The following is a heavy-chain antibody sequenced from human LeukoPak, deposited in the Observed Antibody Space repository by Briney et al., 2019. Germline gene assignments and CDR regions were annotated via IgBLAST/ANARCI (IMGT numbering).Heavy chain of an antibody. CDR3: ARLGEGATNYFDY. D-gene: IGHD1-26*01. J-gene: IGHJ4*02. Sequence: RLGESLKISCKGSGYSFTTYWNGWVRQMPGKGLEWMGIIYPGDSDTRYSPSFQGQVTISADKSISTAYLQWSSLKASDTAMYYCARLGEGATNYFDYWGQGTLVTVSS. V-gene: IGHV5-51*01. CDR2: IYPGDSDT. CDR1: GYSFTTYW.